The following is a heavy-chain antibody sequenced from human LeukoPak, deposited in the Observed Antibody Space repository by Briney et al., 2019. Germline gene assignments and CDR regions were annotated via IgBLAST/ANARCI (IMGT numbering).Heavy chain of an antibody. V-gene: IGHV1-2*02. CDR2: INPNSGGT. CDR3: ARDRGRISDYYGSGRSLHYYMDV. Sequence: ASVKVSCKASGYIFTDYYMHWVRQAPGQGLEWMGWINPNSGGTNYAQKFQGGVTMTRDTSISTAYMDLSRLTSDDTAVYYCARDRGRISDYYGSGRSLHYYMDVWGKGTTVTVSS. CDR1: GYIFTDYY. J-gene: IGHJ6*03. D-gene: IGHD3-10*01.